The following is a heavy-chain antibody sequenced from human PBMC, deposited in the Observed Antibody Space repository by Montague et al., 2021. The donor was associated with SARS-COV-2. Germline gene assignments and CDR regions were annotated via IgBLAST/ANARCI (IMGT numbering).Heavy chain of an antibody. J-gene: IGHJ1*01. Sequence: PALVKPTQTLTLTCTFSGFSLTTFGAGVGWIRQLPGKAPEWLTLVYWDDDEHYSSPLKNRLSVTKAASEPRVVLRMTNMHPVDTATYYCVYWKMGDGNPNFEFWGQGTLVTVSS. CDR2: VYWDDDE. V-gene: IGHV2-5*02. CDR1: GFSLTTFGAG. D-gene: IGHD1-1*01. CDR3: VYWKMGDGNPNFEF.